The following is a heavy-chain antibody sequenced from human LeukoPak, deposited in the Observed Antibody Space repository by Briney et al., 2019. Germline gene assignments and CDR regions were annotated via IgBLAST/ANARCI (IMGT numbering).Heavy chain of an antibody. CDR3: ARGPSGYHNT. J-gene: IGHJ4*02. D-gene: IGHD5-12*01. Sequence: GGSLRLSCAASGFTFSNYWMSWVRQAPGKGLEWVANIKQDGSEKYYVDSVKGRFTISRDNAKNSLFLQMNSLRAEDTAVYYCARGPSGYHNTGGQGTLVTVSS. CDR1: GFTFSNYW. CDR2: IKQDGSEK. V-gene: IGHV3-7*01.